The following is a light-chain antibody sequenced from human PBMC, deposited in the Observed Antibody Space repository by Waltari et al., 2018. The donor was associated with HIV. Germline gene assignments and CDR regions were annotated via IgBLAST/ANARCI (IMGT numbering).Light chain of an antibody. Sequence: DIQMTQSPSTLSASPRDRVTITCRASQSINVWLAWYQQKPGKAPKLLMYGVSNLETGVPSRFSGSGSGTEFTLTIGSLQPDDFATYYCQQYDSYPFTFGPGTKVDIK. CDR1: QSINVW. V-gene: IGKV1-5*03. CDR2: GVS. J-gene: IGKJ3*01. CDR3: QQYDSYPFT.